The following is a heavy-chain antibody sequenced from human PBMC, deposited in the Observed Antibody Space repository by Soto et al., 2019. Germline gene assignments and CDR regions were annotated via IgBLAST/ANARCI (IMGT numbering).Heavy chain of an antibody. CDR1: GFTFSSYG. V-gene: IGHV3-33*01. D-gene: IGHD6-19*01. Sequence: GGSLRLSCAASGFTFSSYGMHWVRQAPGKGLEWVAVIWYDGSNKYYADSVKGRFTISRDNSKNTLYLQMNSLRAEDMAVYYCARDSTSSGWYSYFDYWGQGTLVIVSS. CDR3: ARDSTSSGWYSYFDY. J-gene: IGHJ4*02. CDR2: IWYDGSNK.